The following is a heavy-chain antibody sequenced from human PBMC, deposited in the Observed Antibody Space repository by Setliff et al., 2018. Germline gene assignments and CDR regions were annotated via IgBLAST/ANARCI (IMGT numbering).Heavy chain of an antibody. D-gene: IGHD3-3*01. J-gene: IGHJ3*02. Sequence: PSETLSLTCGVSGVSINSGHYWGWIRQPPGKGLEWIVTMSHRGRTYYIPSLESRVTMSLDTSKNQFSLRLTYVAAADTAVYYCATPRRDDLDTPFDTFDIWGQGTMVTVSS. CDR1: GVSINSGHY. CDR3: ATPRRDDLDTPFDTFDI. CDR2: MSHRGRT. V-gene: IGHV4-38-2*01.